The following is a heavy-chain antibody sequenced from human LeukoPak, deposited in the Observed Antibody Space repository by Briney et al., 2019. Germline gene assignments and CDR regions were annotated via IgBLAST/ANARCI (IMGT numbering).Heavy chain of an antibody. CDR2: INGDGTGT. CDR1: GFTFGAHW. D-gene: IGHD3-22*01. Sequence: GESLRLSCAVSGFTFGAHWMHWVRQAPGKGLVWVSRINGDGTGTSYADSVKGRFTISRDNAKNSLYLQMNSLRAEDTAVYYCARDFYDTSGYYYDYWGQGTLVTVSS. J-gene: IGHJ4*02. CDR3: ARDFYDTSGYYYDY. V-gene: IGHV3-74*01.